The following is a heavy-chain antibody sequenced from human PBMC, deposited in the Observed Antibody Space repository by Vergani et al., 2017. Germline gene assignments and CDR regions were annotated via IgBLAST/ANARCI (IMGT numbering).Heavy chain of an antibody. CDR2: IIPIFGTT. Sequence: QGQLAQSGAEVKKPGSSVKVSCKASGGTFSSNSISWVRQAPGQGLEWMGRIIPIFGTTSYAQKFQGRVTILADESTSTAYMELSSLRSEDTAVYYCATDELLWPTYGMDVWGQGP. J-gene: IGHJ6*02. CDR3: ATDELLWPTYGMDV. D-gene: IGHD3-10*01. CDR1: GGTFSSNS. V-gene: IGHV1-69*13.